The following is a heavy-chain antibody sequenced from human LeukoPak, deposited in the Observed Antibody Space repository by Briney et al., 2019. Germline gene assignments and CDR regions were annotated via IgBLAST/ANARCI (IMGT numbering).Heavy chain of an antibody. CDR3: AKLDRRSNLFDP. CDR1: GFTFSDFW. Sequence: GSLRLSCAGSGFTFSDFWMTWVRRLPGKGLEWIGETFHSGHTNYNPSLKSRVAISVDKSKNHFYLNLTSVTAADTAVYYCAKLDRRSNLFDPWGQGTLVTVS. D-gene: IGHD1-1*01. CDR2: TFHSGHT. J-gene: IGHJ5*02. V-gene: IGHV4-4*02.